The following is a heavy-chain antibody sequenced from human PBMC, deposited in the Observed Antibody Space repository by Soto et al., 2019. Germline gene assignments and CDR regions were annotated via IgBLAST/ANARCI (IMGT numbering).Heavy chain of an antibody. CDR1: GNTFTTYA. Sequence: ASVKVSCKASGNTFTTYAIHWVRQAPGQRLEWMGWINAGNGNSKYSQNFQGRVTITRDASASTAYMELSSLRSEDTAVYYCARDPYSSGWHHDAFDIWGQGTMVTVS. J-gene: IGHJ3*02. CDR3: ARDPYSSGWHHDAFDI. D-gene: IGHD6-19*01. CDR2: INAGNGNS. V-gene: IGHV1-3*01.